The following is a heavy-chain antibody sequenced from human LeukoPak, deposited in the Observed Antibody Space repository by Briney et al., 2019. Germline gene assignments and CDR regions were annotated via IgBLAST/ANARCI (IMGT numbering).Heavy chain of an antibody. CDR3: ARSLLTGTTPPLTDY. CDR1: GGSVSSGGFS. D-gene: IGHD1-20*01. V-gene: IGHV4-30-2*01. CDR2: IYHGGST. J-gene: IGHJ4*02. Sequence: PSQTLSLTCAVSGGSVSSGGFSWTWIRQPPGTGLEWIGYIYHGGSTSYNSSLQSRVTMSVDRSKNLFSLRLRSVTAADTAVYYCARSLLTGTTPPLTDYWGQGTLVTVSS.